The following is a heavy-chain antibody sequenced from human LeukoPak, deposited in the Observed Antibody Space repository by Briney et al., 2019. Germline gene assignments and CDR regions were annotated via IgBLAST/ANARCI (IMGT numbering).Heavy chain of an antibody. CDR1: GFTFSSYS. Sequence: PGGSLRLSCAASGFTFSSYSMNWVRQAPGKGLEWVSSISSSSSYIYYADSVKGRFTISRDNAKNSLYLQMNSLRAKDTAVYYCARDPSMVRGVTDAFDIWGQGTMVTVSS. J-gene: IGHJ3*02. V-gene: IGHV3-21*01. CDR3: ARDPSMVRGVTDAFDI. D-gene: IGHD3-10*01. CDR2: ISSSSSYI.